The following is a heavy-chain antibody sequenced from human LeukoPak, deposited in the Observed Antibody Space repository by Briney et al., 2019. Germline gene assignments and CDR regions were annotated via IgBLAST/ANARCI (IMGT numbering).Heavy chain of an antibody. CDR1: GYTFTSYG. CDR2: ISAYNGNT. J-gene: IGHJ3*02. V-gene: IGHV1-18*01. CDR3: AREKDSSGYYGAFDI. D-gene: IGHD3-22*01. Sequence: ASVKVSCTASGYTFTSYGISWVRQAPGQGLEWMGWISAYNGNTNYAQKLQGRVTMTTDTSTSTAYMELRSLRSDDTAVYYCAREKDSSGYYGAFDIWGQGTMVTVSS.